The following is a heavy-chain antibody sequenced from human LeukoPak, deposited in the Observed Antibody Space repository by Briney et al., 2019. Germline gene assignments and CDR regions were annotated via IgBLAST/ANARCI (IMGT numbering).Heavy chain of an antibody. CDR1: GGSFSGYY. J-gene: IGHJ4*02. D-gene: IGHD6-6*01. V-gene: IGHV4-34*01. CDR3: ARRGHSSSSLDY. CDR2: INHSGNT. Sequence: PSETLSLTCAVYGGSFSGYYWSWVRQPPGKGLEWIGEINHSGNTNYNPSLKSRVTISVDTSKNQFSLKLSSVTAADTAVYYCARRGHSSSSLDYWGQGTLVTVSS.